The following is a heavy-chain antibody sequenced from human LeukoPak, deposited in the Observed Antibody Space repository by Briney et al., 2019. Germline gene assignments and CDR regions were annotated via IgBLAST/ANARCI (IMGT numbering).Heavy chain of an antibody. D-gene: IGHD5-18*01. J-gene: IGHJ4*02. Sequence: GGSLSLSRSASGFSFSDYAMHWVGQAPGKGLEYVSSISSNGGGTYFANSVKGRFTISRDDSKNTMYLQMSSLRAEDTAVYYCVRRGYTSGYDYWGQGTLFTVSS. CDR2: ISSNGGGT. CDR1: GFSFSDYA. CDR3: VRRGYTSGYDY. V-gene: IGHV3-64D*06.